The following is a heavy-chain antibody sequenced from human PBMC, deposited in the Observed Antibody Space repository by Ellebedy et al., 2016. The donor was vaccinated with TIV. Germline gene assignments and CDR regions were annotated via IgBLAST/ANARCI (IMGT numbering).Heavy chain of an antibody. V-gene: IGHV3-23*01. CDR3: AGFRGEAVAGNWFDP. J-gene: IGHJ5*02. CDR1: GFTFSDNA. CDR2: ISHSGVST. D-gene: IGHD6-19*01. Sequence: PGGSLRLSCAASGFTFSDNAMGWVRQAPGKGLEWVSSISHSGVSTYYPDSAKGRFTISRDNSKNTLYLQMNSLRADDTAVYYCAGFRGEAVAGNWFDPWGQGTLVTVSS.